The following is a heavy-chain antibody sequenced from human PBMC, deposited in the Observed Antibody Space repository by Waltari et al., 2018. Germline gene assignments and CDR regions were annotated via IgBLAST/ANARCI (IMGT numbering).Heavy chain of an antibody. CDR3: ATTETIMIPFDS. J-gene: IGHJ4*02. D-gene: IGHD3-16*01. CDR1: GVSILNNYTY. CDR2: ISYGGVT. V-gene: IGHV4-39*07. Sequence: QVQLQESGPGLVKPSETLSLTCTVSGVSILNNYTYWGWVRQPPGKTLEWLGTISYGGVTYYPSSLKGRVSMSIDTSKNQISLKITSVTAADTAVYYCATTETIMIPFDSWGQGALLTVSS.